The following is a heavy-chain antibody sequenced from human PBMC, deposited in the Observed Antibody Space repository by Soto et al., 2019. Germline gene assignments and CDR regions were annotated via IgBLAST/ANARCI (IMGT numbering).Heavy chain of an antibody. CDR3: TGQIASGY. CDR2: ISFDGSTK. D-gene: IGHD2-8*02. Sequence: QVQLVESGGGVVQPGRSLRLSCAASGFTFSNSGMHWVRQAPGKGLEWVAVISFDGSTKYYADSVKGRFSISRDNSKNTLYLEMTGLRGDDAAVYYCTGQIASGYWGQGTLVTVSS. V-gene: IGHV3-30*03. CDR1: GFTFSNSG. J-gene: IGHJ4*02.